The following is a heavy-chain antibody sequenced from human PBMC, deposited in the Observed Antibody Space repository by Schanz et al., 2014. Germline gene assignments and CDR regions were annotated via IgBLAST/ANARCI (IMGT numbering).Heavy chain of an antibody. V-gene: IGHV1-69*02. CDR3: ASSGAGYSSSWDFDY. Sequence: QVQLVQSGDEVKKPGASMKVSCKASGGTFNSYTINWVRQAPGQGLEWMGRIIPILGIANYAQKFQGRVTITADKSTFTAYMDVSSLRSEDTAVYYCASSGAGYSSSWDFDYGGQGTLVTVSS. CDR1: GGTFNSYT. J-gene: IGHJ4*02. D-gene: IGHD6-13*01. CDR2: IIPILGIA.